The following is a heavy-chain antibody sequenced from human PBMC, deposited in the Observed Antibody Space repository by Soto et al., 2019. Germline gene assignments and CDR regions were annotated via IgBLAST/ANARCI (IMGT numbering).Heavy chain of an antibody. J-gene: IGHJ5*02. D-gene: IGHD2-2*01. Sequence: QLQLQESGSGLVKPSQTLSLTCAVSGGSISSGGYSWSWIRQPPGKGLEWIGYIYHSGSTYYNPPLKSRVTISVDRSKNQFSLKLSSVTAADTAVYYCARVPRNCSSTSCYPGGWFDPWGQGTLVTVSS. CDR2: IYHSGST. CDR1: GGSISSGGYS. V-gene: IGHV4-30-2*01. CDR3: ARVPRNCSSTSCYPGGWFDP.